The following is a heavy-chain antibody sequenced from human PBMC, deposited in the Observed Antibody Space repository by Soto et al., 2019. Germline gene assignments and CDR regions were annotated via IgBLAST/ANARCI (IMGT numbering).Heavy chain of an antibody. CDR1: GGSISSYD. Sequence: SETLSLTCTVSGGSISSYDWSRIRQPPGKGLEWIGYIYYSWSTNYNPSLKSRVTISVDTSKNQFSLKLSSVTAADTAVYYCARGAVAGPLDWFDPWGHGTLVALSS. CDR3: ARGAVAGPLDWFDP. D-gene: IGHD6-19*01. CDR2: IYYSWST. V-gene: IGHV4-59*01. J-gene: IGHJ5*02.